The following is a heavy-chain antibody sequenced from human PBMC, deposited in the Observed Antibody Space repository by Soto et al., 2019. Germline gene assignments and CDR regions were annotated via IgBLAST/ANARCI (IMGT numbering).Heavy chain of an antibody. CDR2: IYYSGST. J-gene: IGHJ5*02. V-gene: IGHV4-39*01. CDR3: ARHLGPITLVRGPRGWFDP. Sequence: QLQLQESGPGLVKPSETLSLTCTVSGGSISSSSYYWGWIRQPPGKGLEWIGSIYYSGSTYYNPSLKSRVTISVDRATNQFSLKLSSVTAADTAVYYCARHLGPITLVRGPRGWFDPWGQGTLVTVSS. D-gene: IGHD3-10*01. CDR1: GGSISSSSYY.